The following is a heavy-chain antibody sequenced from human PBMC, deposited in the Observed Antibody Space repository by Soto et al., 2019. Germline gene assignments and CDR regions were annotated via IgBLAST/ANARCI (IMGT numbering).Heavy chain of an antibody. J-gene: IGHJ6*02. CDR1: GFSVSTSGVG. CDR3: AHKGGRGAGMDV. V-gene: IGHV2-5*02. D-gene: IGHD2-15*01. CDR2: IYWDDDK. Sequence: QITLKESGPTLVKPTQTLTLTCTFSGFSVSTSGVGVAWIRQPPGKALEWLALIYWDDDKRYSPFLQSRVTIXEXXSKNQVVLTMTNMDPVDTATYYCAHKGGRGAGMDVWGQGTTVTVSS.